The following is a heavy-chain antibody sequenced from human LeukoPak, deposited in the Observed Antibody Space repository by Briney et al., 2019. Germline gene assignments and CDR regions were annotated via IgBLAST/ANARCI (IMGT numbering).Heavy chain of an antibody. CDR1: GGSISSYY. J-gene: IGHJ4*02. CDR2: IYTSGST. V-gene: IGHV4-4*07. Sequence: PSETLSLTCTVSGGSISSYYWSWIRQPAGKGLEWIGRIYTSGSTNYNPSLKSRVTISVDKSKNQFSLKLSSVTAADTAVYYCASSRVTMVGGGGGRIDYWGQGTLVTVSS. CDR3: ASSRVTMVGGGGGRIDY. D-gene: IGHD3-10*01.